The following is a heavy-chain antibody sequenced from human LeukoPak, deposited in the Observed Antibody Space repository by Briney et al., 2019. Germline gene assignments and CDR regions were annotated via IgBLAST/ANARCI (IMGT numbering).Heavy chain of an antibody. CDR2: ISSSSGYI. CDR1: GFTFSSYS. Sequence: PGGSLRLSCAASGFTFSSYSMNWVRQAPGKGLEWVSSISSSSGYIYYADSVKGRFTISRDNAKNSLYLQMNSLRAEDTAVYYCAREVNGPNYFDYWGQGTLVTVSS. CDR3: AREVNGPNYFDY. D-gene: IGHD2-8*01. V-gene: IGHV3-21*01. J-gene: IGHJ4*02.